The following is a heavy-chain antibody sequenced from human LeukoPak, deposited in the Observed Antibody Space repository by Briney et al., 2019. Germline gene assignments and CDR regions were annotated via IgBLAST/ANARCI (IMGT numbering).Heavy chain of an antibody. Sequence: SETLSLTCSVSEDTIAGYSWSWIRQPPGKGLEWIGYIYYNGDTNYNPSLQSRITVSVDTSKNQFSLKLSSVTAADTAVYYCASGYSSGRFFDYWGQGTLVTVSS. J-gene: IGHJ4*02. CDR2: IYYNGDT. CDR3: ASGYSSGRFFDY. D-gene: IGHD6-19*01. CDR1: EDTIAGYS. V-gene: IGHV4-59*01.